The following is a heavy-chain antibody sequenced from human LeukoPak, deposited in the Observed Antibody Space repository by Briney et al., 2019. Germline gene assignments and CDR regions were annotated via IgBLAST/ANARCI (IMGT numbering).Heavy chain of an antibody. V-gene: IGHV3-13*01. J-gene: IGHJ4*02. CDR2: VSSGFHA. CDR1: GFTLGSHD. D-gene: IGHD5-12*01. CDR3: VREARGYDYTYFDY. Sequence: GGSLRLSCTASGFTLGSHDMHWVRQIPGQGLEWVAAVSSGFHAFFADSVQGRFTVSREDARNSLYLQMNSLRAGDTPVYYCVREARGYDYTYFDYWGQGTLVTVPS.